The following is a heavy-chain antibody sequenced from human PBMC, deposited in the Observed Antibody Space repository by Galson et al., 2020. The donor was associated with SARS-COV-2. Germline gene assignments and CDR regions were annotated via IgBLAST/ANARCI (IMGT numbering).Heavy chain of an antibody. CDR3: ARDPSGYPDSYGMDV. D-gene: IGHD3-3*01. Sequence: SETLSLTCTVSGGSISSGGYYWSWIRQHPGKGLEWIGYIYYSGSTYYNPSLKSRVTISVDTSKNQFSLKLSSVTAADTAVYYCARDPSGYPDSYGMDVWGQGTTVTVSS. CDR1: GGSISSGGYY. V-gene: IGHV4-31*03. CDR2: IYYSGST. J-gene: IGHJ6*02.